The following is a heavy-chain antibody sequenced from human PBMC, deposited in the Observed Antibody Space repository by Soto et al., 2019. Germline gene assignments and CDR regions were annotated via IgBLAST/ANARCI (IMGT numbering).Heavy chain of an antibody. CDR1: GGSITSSSHF. J-gene: IGHJ5*02. D-gene: IGHD6-25*01. CDR3: AGQTFTIAAASYGRSNWFDP. V-gene: IGHV4-39*01. Sequence: SETLSLTCTASGGSITSSSHFWGWVRQPPGKGLEWIGTIYFTGNTYYTPSLKSRLTMSIDTSKNEFSLRLNSVTAADTAVYYCAGQTFTIAAASYGRSNWFDPWGPGTLVTASS. CDR2: IYFTGNT.